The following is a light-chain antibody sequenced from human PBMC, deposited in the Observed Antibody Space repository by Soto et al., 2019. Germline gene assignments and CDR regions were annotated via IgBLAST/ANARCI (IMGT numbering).Light chain of an antibody. CDR1: QSIRSW. CDR2: RAS. J-gene: IGKJ2*01. Sequence: DIQMTQSPSTLSASEGDRVTITCRASQSIRSWLAWYQQKPGKAPRLLIYRASSLESGVPSRFSGSASGTEFTLTVSSLQPDDFATYYCQQYDSYPYTVGQGTKVDSK. CDR3: QQYDSYPYT. V-gene: IGKV1-5*03.